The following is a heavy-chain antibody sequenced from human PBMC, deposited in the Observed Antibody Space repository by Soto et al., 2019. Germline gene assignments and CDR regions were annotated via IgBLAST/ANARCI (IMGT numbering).Heavy chain of an antibody. CDR2: FYYSGST. Sequence: SETLSLTCSVSGVSISRSNWWTWVRQHPGKGLEWIGYFYYSGSTYYNPSLKSRVTISVDTSKNQFSLKLSSVTAADTAVYYCAREKHRYSYFDYWGQGTLVTVSS. D-gene: IGHD1-26*01. V-gene: IGHV4-31*03. CDR3: AREKHRYSYFDY. CDR1: GVSISRSNW. J-gene: IGHJ4*02.